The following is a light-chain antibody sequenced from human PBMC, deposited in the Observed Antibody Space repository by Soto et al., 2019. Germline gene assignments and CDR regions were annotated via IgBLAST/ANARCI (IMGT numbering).Light chain of an antibody. J-gene: IGKJ1*01. V-gene: IGKV3-15*01. CDR3: QQYNKWPLT. Sequence: EIVVTQSPYTLSVSPGERATLSCRASQSVSIDLAWYQQTPGQAPRLLIYGASTRATGVPPTFSGSASGTEFTLTISSLQSEDFTVYYCQQYNKWPLTFAQGTKVDIK. CDR1: QSVSID. CDR2: GAS.